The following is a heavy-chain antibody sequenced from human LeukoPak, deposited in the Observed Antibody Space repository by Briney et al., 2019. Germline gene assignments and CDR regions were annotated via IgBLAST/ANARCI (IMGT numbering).Heavy chain of an antibody. CDR3: CAMTTVLADWYFDL. J-gene: IGHJ2*01. V-gene: IGHV3-66*01. CDR1: GFIASSNY. D-gene: IGHD4-17*01. Sequence: GGSLRLSCVVSGFIASSNYMSWVRQAPGKGLEWVSVIYSGGSTYYADSVKGRFTISRDNSKNTLYLQMNSLRAEDTAVYYCCAMTTVLADWYFDLWGRGTLVTVSS. CDR2: IYSGGST.